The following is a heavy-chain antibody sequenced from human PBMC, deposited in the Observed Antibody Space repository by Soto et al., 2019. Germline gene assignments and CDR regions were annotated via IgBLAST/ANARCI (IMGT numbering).Heavy chain of an antibody. V-gene: IGHV1-69*06. J-gene: IGHJ4*02. CDR3: AGVASGSTWYYFDY. CDR2: IVPVFGTL. CDR1: GDTFIKYA. Sequence: QLQLVQSGAEVKKPGSSVRVSCKASGDTFIKYAISWLRQAPGQGLEWMGGIVPVFGTLNHAQRFKGRVTITADKSTSTSYVELTSLTAEDTAVYYCAGVASGSTWYYFDYWGQGTLVTVSS. D-gene: IGHD3-10*01.